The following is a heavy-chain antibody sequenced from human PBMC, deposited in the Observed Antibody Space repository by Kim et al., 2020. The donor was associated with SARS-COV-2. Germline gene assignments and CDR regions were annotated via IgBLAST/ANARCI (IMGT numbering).Heavy chain of an antibody. D-gene: IGHD2-2*01. J-gene: IGHJ6*03. CDR3: ARRARCSSTSCYSYYYYYMDV. CDR1: GFTFSSYW. Sequence: GGSLRLSCAASGFTFSSYWMHWVRQAPGKGLVWVSRINSDGSSTSYADSVNGRFTISRDNAKNTLYLQMNSLRAEDTAVYYCARRARCSSTSCYSYYYYYMDVCGKGTTVTVS. V-gene: IGHV3-74*01. CDR2: INSDGSST.